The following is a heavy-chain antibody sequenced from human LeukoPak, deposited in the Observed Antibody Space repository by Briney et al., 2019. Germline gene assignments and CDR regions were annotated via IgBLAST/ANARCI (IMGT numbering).Heavy chain of an antibody. CDR1: GGFISSYY. V-gene: IGHV4-59*12. D-gene: IGHD6-6*01. CDR3: ARTVWYSSSD. J-gene: IGHJ4*02. Sequence: SETLSLTCTVSGGFISSYYWSWIRLPPGKGLEWIGYIYYSGSTNYNPSLKSRVTISVDTSKNQFSLKLSSVTAADTAVYYCARTVWYSSSDWGQGTLVTVSS. CDR2: IYYSGST.